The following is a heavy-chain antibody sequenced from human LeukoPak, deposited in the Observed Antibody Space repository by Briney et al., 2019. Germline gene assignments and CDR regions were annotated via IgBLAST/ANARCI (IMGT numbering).Heavy chain of an antibody. J-gene: IGHJ3*02. CDR1: GGSISGDH. CDR2: IYYSGNT. V-gene: IGHV4-59*08. Sequence: SETLSLTCTVSGGSISGDHWNWIRQLPGKGLEWIGNIYYSGNTNYNPSLKSRVTISVDTSKNQFSLKLSSVTAADTAVYYCARRNDFDIWGQGTMVTVSS. CDR3: ARRNDFDI.